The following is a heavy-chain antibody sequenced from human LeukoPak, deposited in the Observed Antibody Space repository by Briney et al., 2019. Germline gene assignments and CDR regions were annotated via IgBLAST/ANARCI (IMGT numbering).Heavy chain of an antibody. V-gene: IGHV1-2*02. CDR1: GYTFTSYG. CDR2: INPNSGGT. CDR3: ARVGLDTAMVTWVAFDY. Sequence: GASVKVSCKASGYTFTSYGISWVRQAPGQGLEWMGWINPNSGGTNYAQKFQGRVTMTRDTSISTAYMELSRLRSDDTAVYYCARVGLDTAMVTWVAFDYWGQGTLVTVSS. D-gene: IGHD5-18*01. J-gene: IGHJ4*02.